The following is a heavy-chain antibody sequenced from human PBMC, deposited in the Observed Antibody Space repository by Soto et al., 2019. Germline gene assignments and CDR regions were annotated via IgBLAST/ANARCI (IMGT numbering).Heavy chain of an antibody. J-gene: IGHJ6*02. D-gene: IGHD2-21*02. CDR1: RVRFGSYW. CDR3: AREETAWPLAYGLDV. CDR2: IGRRSDI. V-gene: IGHV3-21*01. Sequence: GGSLRLSCAASRVRFGSYWMSWVRLAPGKGLEWVSSIGRRSDIYYADSVKGRFTISRDNAKNSVSLQMNSLRDEDTAVYYCAREETAWPLAYGLDVWGQGTTVTVSS.